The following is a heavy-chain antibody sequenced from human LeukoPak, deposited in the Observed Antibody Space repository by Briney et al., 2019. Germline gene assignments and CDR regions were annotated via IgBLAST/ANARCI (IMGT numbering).Heavy chain of an antibody. CDR1: GFTFSSAW. CDR3: VRDRVGPDY. J-gene: IGHJ4*02. Sequence: GGSLRLSCAASGFTFSSAWMHWVRQAPGTGLVWVSRITDDATTTYADSVRGRFTISRDNAKNILYLQMNSLRVEGTAVYYCVRDRVGPDYWGQGTLVTVSS. CDR2: ITDDATT. D-gene: IGHD1-26*01. V-gene: IGHV3-74*03.